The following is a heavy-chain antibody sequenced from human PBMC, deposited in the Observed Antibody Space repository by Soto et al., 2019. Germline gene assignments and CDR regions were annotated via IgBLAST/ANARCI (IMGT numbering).Heavy chain of an antibody. Sequence: SETLSLTCTVSGGSISSYYWSWIRQPPGKGLEWIGYIYYSGSTNYNPSLKSRVTISVDTSKNQFSLKLSSVTAADTAVYYCARGTTLAANIDYWGQGTLVTVSS. CDR3: ARGTTLAANIDY. J-gene: IGHJ4*02. V-gene: IGHV4-59*01. D-gene: IGHD2-15*01. CDR1: GGSISSYY. CDR2: IYYSGST.